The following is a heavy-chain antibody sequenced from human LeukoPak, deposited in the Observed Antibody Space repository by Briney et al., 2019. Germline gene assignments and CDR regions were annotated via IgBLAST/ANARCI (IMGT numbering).Heavy chain of an antibody. D-gene: IGHD6-13*01. CDR3: AREGFRSSSWYDEGAFDI. CDR1: GFTFSSYW. CDR2: INSDGSST. V-gene: IGHV3-74*01. Sequence: PGGSLRLSCAASGFTFSSYWMHWVRQAPGKGLVWVSRINSDGSSTSYADSVKGRFTISRDNAKNTLYLQMNSLRAEDTAVYYCAREGFRSSSWYDEGAFDIWGQGTMVTVSS. J-gene: IGHJ3*02.